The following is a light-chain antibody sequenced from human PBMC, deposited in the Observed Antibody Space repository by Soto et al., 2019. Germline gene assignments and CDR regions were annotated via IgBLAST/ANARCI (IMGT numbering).Light chain of an antibody. J-gene: IGKJ3*01. CDR3: KQYGNAPFT. V-gene: IGKV3-20*01. CDR2: GAS. Sequence: ETVLTQSPGTLSFSPGERATLTCMASQSVSSSYLAWFQQKPGQAPRLLVYGASSRATGIPDRFSGSGSGTDFTLTISRLEHEDFAVYYCKQYGNAPFTFGHGTKVYIK. CDR1: QSVSSSY.